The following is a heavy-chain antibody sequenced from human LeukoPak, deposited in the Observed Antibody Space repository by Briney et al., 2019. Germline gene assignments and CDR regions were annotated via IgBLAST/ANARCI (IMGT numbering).Heavy chain of an antibody. Sequence: SETLSLTCAVSGGSISSSNWWSWVRQPPGKGLEWIGEIYHSGSTNYNPSLKSRVTISVDTSKNQFSLKLSSVTAADTAVYYCARDYSSSWYYPSLYYYYGMDVWGQGTTVTVSS. CDR3: ARDYSSSWYYPSLYYYYGMDV. V-gene: IGHV4-4*02. CDR2: IYHSGST. D-gene: IGHD6-13*01. CDR1: GGSISSSNW. J-gene: IGHJ6*02.